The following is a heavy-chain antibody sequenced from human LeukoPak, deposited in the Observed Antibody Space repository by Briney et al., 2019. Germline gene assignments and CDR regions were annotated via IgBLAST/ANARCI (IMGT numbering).Heavy chain of an antibody. CDR3: ACWPREGFGESPTSDAFDI. D-gene: IGHD3-10*01. Sequence: GGSLRLSCAASGFTFSSYAMHWVRQAPGKGLEWVAVISYDGSNKYYADSVKGRFTISRDNSKNTLYLQMNSLRAEDTAVYYCACWPREGFGESPTSDAFDIWGQGTMVTVSS. CDR1: GFTFSSYA. V-gene: IGHV3-30-3*01. CDR2: ISYDGSNK. J-gene: IGHJ3*02.